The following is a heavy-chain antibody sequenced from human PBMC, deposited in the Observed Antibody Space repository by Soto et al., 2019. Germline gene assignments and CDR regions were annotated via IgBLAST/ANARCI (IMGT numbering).Heavy chain of an antibody. J-gene: IGHJ5*02. Sequence: SETLSLTCTVSGGSISSGGYYWSWIRQHPGKGLEWIGYIYYSGSTYYNPSLKSRVTISVDTSKNQFSLKLSSVAAADTAVYYCARGGCSSTSCYKNWFDPWGQGTLVTVSS. CDR1: GGSISSGGYY. V-gene: IGHV4-31*03. D-gene: IGHD2-2*02. CDR3: ARGGCSSTSCYKNWFDP. CDR2: IYYSGST.